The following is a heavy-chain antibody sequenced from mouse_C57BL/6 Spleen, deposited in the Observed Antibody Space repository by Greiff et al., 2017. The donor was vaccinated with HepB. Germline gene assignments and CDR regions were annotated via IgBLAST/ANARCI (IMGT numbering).Heavy chain of an antibody. D-gene: IGHD1-1*01. Sequence: EVKLVESGGGLVKPGGSLKLTCAASGFTFSDYGMHWVRQAPEKGLEWVAYISSGSSTIYYADTVKGRFTISRDNAKNTLFLQMTRLSSEDTGMYYRARALAGDLDYWGQGTTLTVSS. J-gene: IGHJ2*01. CDR2: ISSGSSTI. V-gene: IGHV5-17*01. CDR1: GFTFSDYG. CDR3: ARALAGDLDY.